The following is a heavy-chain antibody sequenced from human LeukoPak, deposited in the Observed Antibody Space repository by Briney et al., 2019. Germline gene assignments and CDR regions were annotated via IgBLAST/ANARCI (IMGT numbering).Heavy chain of an antibody. CDR1: GGTFSSYA. V-gene: IGHV1-69*05. CDR3: ARDSPLTMIVDVGYYYMDV. D-gene: IGHD3-22*01. Sequence: PVKVSCKASGGTFSSYAISWVRQAPGQGLEWMGRIIPIFGTANYAQKFQGRVTITTDESTSTAYMELSSLRSEDTAVYYCARDSPLTMIVDVGYYYMDVWGKGTTVTVSS. CDR2: IIPIFGTA. J-gene: IGHJ6*03.